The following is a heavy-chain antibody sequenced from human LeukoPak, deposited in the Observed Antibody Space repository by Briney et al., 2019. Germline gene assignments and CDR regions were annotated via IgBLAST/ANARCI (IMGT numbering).Heavy chain of an antibody. Sequence: GGSLRLYCAASGFTVSSNSLSWVRQAPGKGLEWVSVIYSGGSTYYADSVKGRYTISRHNSKNTLYVQCNSRGDEDTALYYSAGGACEYGSFHPWGRGTPVTVSS. J-gene: IGHJ2*01. CDR1: GFTVSSNS. CDR2: IYSGGST. CDR3: AGGACEYGSFHP. V-gene: IGHV3-53*01.